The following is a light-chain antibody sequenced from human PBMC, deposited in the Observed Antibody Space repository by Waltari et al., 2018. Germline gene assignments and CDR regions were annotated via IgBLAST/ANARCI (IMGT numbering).Light chain of an antibody. CDR1: QAIRND. CDR3: LQHNSYPLT. J-gene: IGKJ4*01. V-gene: IGKV1-17*01. CDR2: GAS. Sequence: DIQMTQSPSSLSASVGDRVTITCRASQAIRNDLGWFQHKPVKAPKRLIHGASRLQSGVPSRFSGSGSGTEFTLTINSLQPEDVATYYCLQHNSYPLTFGGGTKGEIK.